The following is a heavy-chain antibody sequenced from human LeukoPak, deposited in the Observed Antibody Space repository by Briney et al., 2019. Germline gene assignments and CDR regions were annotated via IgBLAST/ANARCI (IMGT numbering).Heavy chain of an antibody. D-gene: IGHD3-3*02. CDR3: AKGPPSHIWGGDPNPLDY. CDR2: LSGSGGST. J-gene: IGHJ4*02. CDR1: GFTFSSYA. Sequence: GGSLRLSCAASGFTFSSYAMSWVRQAPGRGLEWVSALSGSGGSTYYADSVKGRFTISRDNSKNTLYLQMNSLRAEDTAVYYCAKGPPSHIWGGDPNPLDYWGQGTLVTVSS. V-gene: IGHV3-23*01.